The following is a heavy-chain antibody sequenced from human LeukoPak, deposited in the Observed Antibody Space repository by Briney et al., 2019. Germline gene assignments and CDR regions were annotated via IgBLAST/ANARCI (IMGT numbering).Heavy chain of an antibody. CDR3: ASEDNWNYALY. J-gene: IGHJ4*02. V-gene: IGHV5-51*01. CDR1: GYSFTSYW. Sequence: GESPKISCKGSGYSFTSYWIGWVRQMPGKGLEWMGIIYPGDSDTRYSPSFQGQVAISADKSISTAYLQWSSLKASDTAMYYCASEDNWNYALYWGQGTLVTVSS. CDR2: IYPGDSDT. D-gene: IGHD1-7*01.